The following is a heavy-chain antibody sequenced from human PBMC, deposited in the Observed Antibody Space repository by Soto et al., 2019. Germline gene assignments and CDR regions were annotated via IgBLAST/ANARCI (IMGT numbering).Heavy chain of an antibody. D-gene: IGHD3-10*01. CDR3: ARVSRGSNYYYGMDV. J-gene: IGHJ6*02. CDR2: IFYSGST. Sequence: KTSETLSLTCTVSGGSVSSGGSYWSWIRQPPGKVLEWIGYIFYSGSTNYNPSLKSRVTISVDTSRNQFSLNLISVTAADTAVYYCARVSRGSNYYYGMDVWGQGTTVTVSS. V-gene: IGHV4-61*08. CDR1: GGSVSSGGSY.